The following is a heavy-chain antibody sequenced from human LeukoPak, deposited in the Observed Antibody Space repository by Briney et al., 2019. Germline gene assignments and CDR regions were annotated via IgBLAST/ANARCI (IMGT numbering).Heavy chain of an antibody. CDR3: ARGGYCSSTSCYGSYDY. CDR1: GFTFSSHA. J-gene: IGHJ4*02. V-gene: IGHV3-23*01. Sequence: GGSLRLSCAASGFTFSSHAMSWVRQAPGKGLEWVSAISGSGGSTYYADSVKGRSTISRDNSKNTLYLQMNSLRAEDTAVYYCARGGYCSSTSCYGSYDYWGQGTLVTVSS. D-gene: IGHD2-2*01. CDR2: ISGSGGST.